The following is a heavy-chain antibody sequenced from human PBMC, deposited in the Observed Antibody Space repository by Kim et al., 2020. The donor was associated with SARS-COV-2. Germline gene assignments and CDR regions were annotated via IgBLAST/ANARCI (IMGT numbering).Heavy chain of an antibody. V-gene: IGHV1-18*01. D-gene: IGHD2-15*01. J-gene: IGHJ5*02. CDR1: GYTFTSYG. Sequence: ASVKVSCKASGYTFTSYGISWVRQAPGQGLEWMGWISAYNGNTNYAQKLQGRVTMTTDTSTSTAYMELRSLRSDDTAVYYCARDGANIVVVVAAYPSNWFDPWGQGTLVTVSS. CDR3: ARDGANIVVVVAAYPSNWFDP. CDR2: ISAYNGNT.